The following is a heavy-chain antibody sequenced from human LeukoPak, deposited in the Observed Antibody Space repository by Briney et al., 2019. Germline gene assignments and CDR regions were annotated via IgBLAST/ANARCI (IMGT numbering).Heavy chain of an antibody. CDR2: IKQDGSEK. CDR1: GFTFSSYW. Sequence: GGSLRLSCAASGFTFSSYWMSWVRQAPGKGLEWVANIKQDGSEKYYVDSVKGRFTISRDNAKNSLYLQMNSLRAEDTAVYYCARERRDGYNHIFDYWGQGTLVTVSS. CDR3: ARERRDGYNHIFDY. V-gene: IGHV3-7*01. D-gene: IGHD5-24*01. J-gene: IGHJ4*02.